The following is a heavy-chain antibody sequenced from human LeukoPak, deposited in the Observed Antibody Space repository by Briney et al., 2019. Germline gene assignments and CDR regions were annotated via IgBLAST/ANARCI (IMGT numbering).Heavy chain of an antibody. CDR1: GSSISTYY. Sequence: SETLSLTCTVFGSSISTYYWSWIRQPPGKGREWIGYIRYSGSSNYNPSLKSRLTISVDTSKNQFSLKLSSVTAADTAVYFCARYGLHYYFDPWGRGTLVTVSS. CDR2: IRYSGSS. J-gene: IGHJ2*01. CDR3: ARYGLHYYFDP. V-gene: IGHV4-59*01. D-gene: IGHD3-10*01.